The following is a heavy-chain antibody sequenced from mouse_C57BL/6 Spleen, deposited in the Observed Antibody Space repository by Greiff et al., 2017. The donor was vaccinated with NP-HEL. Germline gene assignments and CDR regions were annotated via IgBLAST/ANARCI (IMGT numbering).Heavy chain of an antibody. Sequence: QVQLQQSGAELARPGASVKLSCKASGYTFTSYGISWVKQRTGQGLEWIGEIYPRSGNTYYNEKFKGKATLTADKSSSTAYMELRSLTSEVSAVYFCARGDDGYYVICDYGGQGTTHTVST. D-gene: IGHD2-3*01. CDR2: IYPRSGNT. CDR3: ARGDDGYYVICDY. V-gene: IGHV1-81*01. J-gene: IGHJ2*01. CDR1: GYTFTSYG.